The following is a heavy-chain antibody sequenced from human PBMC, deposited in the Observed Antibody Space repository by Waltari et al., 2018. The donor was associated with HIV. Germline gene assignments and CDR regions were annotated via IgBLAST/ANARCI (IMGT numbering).Heavy chain of an antibody. CDR1: GLTVTRNY. CDR2: IYSGGST. CDR3: ARGNNFFDY. J-gene: IGHJ4*02. Sequence: EVQLVASGGGWIQSGGSLRLSCVVSGLTVTRNYMNWVRQAPGRGLEWVSIIYSGGSTYYADSVRGRFTISRDTSKNTLYLQMNSLRGDDTAIYYCARGNNFFDYWGQGILVTVSS. D-gene: IGHD4-4*01. V-gene: IGHV3-53*01.